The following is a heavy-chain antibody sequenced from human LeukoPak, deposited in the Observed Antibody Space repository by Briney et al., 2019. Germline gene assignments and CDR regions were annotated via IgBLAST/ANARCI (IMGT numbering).Heavy chain of an antibody. J-gene: IGHJ4*02. D-gene: IGHD4-17*01. CDR1: GGTFSSYA. V-gene: IGHV1-69*13. Sequence: SVKVSRKASGGTFSSYAISWVRQAPGQGLEWMGGIIPIFGTADYAQKFQGRVTITADESTSTAYMELSSLRSEDTAVYYCARGMDYGDYVGIDYWGQGTLVTVSS. CDR2: IIPIFGTA. CDR3: ARGMDYGDYVGIDY.